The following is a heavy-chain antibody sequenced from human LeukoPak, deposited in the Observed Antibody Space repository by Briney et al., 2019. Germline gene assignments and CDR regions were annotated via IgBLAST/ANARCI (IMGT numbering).Heavy chain of an antibody. Sequence: GGPLRLSCAASGFTFSTYIMNWVRQAPGKGLEWVSSISSSSTYLYYADSLKGRFTISRDNAKSSLYLQINSQRADDTAVYYCVRVPRGRPGDYWGQGTLVTVSS. J-gene: IGHJ4*02. CDR1: GFTFSTYI. CDR3: VRVPRGRPGDY. CDR2: ISSSSTYL. V-gene: IGHV3-21*01.